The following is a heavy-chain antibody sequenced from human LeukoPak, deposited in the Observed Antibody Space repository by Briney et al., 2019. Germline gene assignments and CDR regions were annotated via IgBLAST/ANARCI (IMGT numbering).Heavy chain of an antibody. Sequence: GGSLRLSCAASGFTFSSYSMNWVRQAPGEGLEWVSYISSSSSTIYYADSVKGRFTISRDNAKNSLYLQMNSLRAEDTAVYYCARDGAQTYYYDSSGPNWFDPWGQGTLVAVSS. D-gene: IGHD3-22*01. CDR3: ARDGAQTYYYDSSGPNWFDP. J-gene: IGHJ5*02. V-gene: IGHV3-48*04. CDR2: ISSSSSTI. CDR1: GFTFSSYS.